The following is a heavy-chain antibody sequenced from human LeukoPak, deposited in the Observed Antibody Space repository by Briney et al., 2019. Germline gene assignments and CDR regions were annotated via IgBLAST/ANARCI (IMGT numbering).Heavy chain of an antibody. D-gene: IGHD5-24*01. J-gene: IGHJ5*02. V-gene: IGHV3-30*02. Sequence: GRSLRLSCAASGFTFSSYGMHWVRQAPGKGLEWVAFIRYDGSNKYYADSVKGRFTISRDNSKNTLYLQMNSLRAEDTAVYYCAKEEKATTLFDPWGQGTLVTVSS. CDR3: AKEEKATTLFDP. CDR1: GFTFSSYG. CDR2: IRYDGSNK.